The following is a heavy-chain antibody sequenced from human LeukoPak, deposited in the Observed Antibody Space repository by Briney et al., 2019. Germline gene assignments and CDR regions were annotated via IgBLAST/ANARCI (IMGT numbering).Heavy chain of an antibody. V-gene: IGHV3-23*01. CDR2: ISPGGGG. J-gene: IGHJ4*02. Sequence: GGSLRLSCAASGFTFSSYAMSWVRQAPGKGLEWVPAISPGGGGYYADSVKGRFTISRDNSKNTLFLQMNSLRAEDTAIYYCAKRVVVPTTTYYFDYWGQGTLVTVSS. CDR3: AKRVVVPTTTYYFDY. D-gene: IGHD2-15*01. CDR1: GFTFSSYA.